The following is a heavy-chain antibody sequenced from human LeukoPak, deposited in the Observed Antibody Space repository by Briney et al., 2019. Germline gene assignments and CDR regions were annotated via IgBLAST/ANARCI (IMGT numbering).Heavy chain of an antibody. CDR1: GYSFTNYW. V-gene: IGHV5-51*01. CDR3: ARLKPKLDILTGYYLGLDYFDY. Sequence: GESLKISCKGSGYSFTNYWIGWVRQMPGKGLEWMGIIYPGDSDTRYSPSFQGQVTISADKSISTAYLQWSSLKASDTAMYYCARLKPKLDILTGYYLGLDYFDYWGQGTLVTVSS. D-gene: IGHD3-9*01. CDR2: IYPGDSDT. J-gene: IGHJ4*02.